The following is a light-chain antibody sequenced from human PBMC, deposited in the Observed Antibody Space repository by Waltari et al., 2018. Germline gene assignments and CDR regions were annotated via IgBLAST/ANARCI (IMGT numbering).Light chain of an antibody. Sequence: DIQMTQSPSSLSASVGDRVSITCRASQGISNSLAWYQQKPGKAPKLLLYAASRLESGVPPRFSGSGSGADYTLTNSSLQPEDFATYYCQQYYSTLALTFGGGTKVEIK. CDR2: AAS. CDR1: QGISNS. V-gene: IGKV1-NL1*01. CDR3: QQYYSTLALT. J-gene: IGKJ4*01.